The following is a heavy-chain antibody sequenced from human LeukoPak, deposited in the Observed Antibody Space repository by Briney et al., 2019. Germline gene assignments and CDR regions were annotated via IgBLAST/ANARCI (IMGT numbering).Heavy chain of an antibody. CDR2: INPSGGST. J-gene: IGHJ4*02. D-gene: IGHD4-17*01. CDR3: ARGRLRSLFDH. CDR1: GYTFPNFF. Sequence: ASVKVSCTASGYTFPNFFLHWVRQAPGQGLEWMGIINPSGGSTSYAQKFQGRVIMTRDMSTSTLYMELSNLRSEDTAVYYCARGRLRSLFDHWGQGTLVTVSS. V-gene: IGHV1-46*01.